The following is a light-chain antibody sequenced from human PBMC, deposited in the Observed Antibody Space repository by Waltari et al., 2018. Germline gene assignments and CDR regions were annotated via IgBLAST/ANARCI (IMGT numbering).Light chain of an antibody. CDR2: SAS. CDR1: QGISSN. Sequence: DIQLTQSPSFLSASVPDRVTITGRASQGISSNEAWYQQNPGKAPRLLIHSASTLQRGVPSRFSGSGSGTEFTLTISSLQPEDFGSYYCQQLSGQPLTFGGGTKVEI. J-gene: IGKJ4*01. CDR3: QQLSGQPLT. V-gene: IGKV1-9*01.